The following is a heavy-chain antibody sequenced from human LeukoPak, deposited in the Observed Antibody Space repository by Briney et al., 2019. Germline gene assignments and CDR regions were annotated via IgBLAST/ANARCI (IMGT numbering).Heavy chain of an antibody. Sequence: ASVKVSCKASGYIFTGYYIHWVRQAPGQGLEWMGWINPNSGGTDYAQKFQGRVIMTRDTSITTAYMELNSLISDNTAVYHCARGLAIFGVVIPTFFDLWGQGTLLTVSS. CDR2: INPNSGGT. J-gene: IGHJ4*02. CDR3: ARGLAIFGVVIPTFFDL. D-gene: IGHD3-3*01. V-gene: IGHV1-2*02. CDR1: GYIFTGYY.